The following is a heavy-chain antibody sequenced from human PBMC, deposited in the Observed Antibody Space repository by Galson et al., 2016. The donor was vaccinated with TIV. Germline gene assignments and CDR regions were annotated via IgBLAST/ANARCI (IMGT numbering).Heavy chain of an antibody. CDR2: INPIFGTA. D-gene: IGHD3-10*01. CDR1: GGTFSNFV. CDR3: ARGRGYYFGSGSSYFDY. J-gene: IGHJ4*01. V-gene: IGHV1-69*06. Sequence: SVKVSCKASGGTFSNFVISWVRQAPGKGLEWMGSINPIFGTANYAQKFQGGVTITAATSTGTIYMELSSLRSEDTAVYYCARGRGYYFGSGSSYFDYWGHGSLVTVSS.